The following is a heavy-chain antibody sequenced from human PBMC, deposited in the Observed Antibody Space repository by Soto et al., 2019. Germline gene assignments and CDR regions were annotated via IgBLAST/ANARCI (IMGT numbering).Heavy chain of an antibody. CDR3: VRLANYDRSRYLLYL. CDR1: GGSVSYDSHY. V-gene: IGHV4-61*01. Sequence: SETLSLTCTVSGGSVSYDSHYWTWIRQPPGKGLEWIGYIHYTGSTNYNASLKSRVTISVDTSKNQFSLKMSSVTAADTAMYYCVRLANYDRSRYLLYLWGQGTLVT. J-gene: IGHJ1*01. D-gene: IGHD3-22*01. CDR2: IHYTGST.